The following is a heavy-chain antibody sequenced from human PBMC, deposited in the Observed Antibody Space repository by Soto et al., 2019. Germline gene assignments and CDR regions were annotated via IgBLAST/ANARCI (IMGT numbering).Heavy chain of an antibody. D-gene: IGHD5-12*01. J-gene: IGHJ5*02. V-gene: IGHV3-30*18. Sequence: QVQLVESGGGVVQPGRSLRLSCAASGFTFSSYGMHWVRQAPGKGLEWVAVISYDGSNKYYADSVKGRFTISRDNSKNTLYLQMNSLRAEDTAVYYCAKARWLQLEEIPTPPWFDPWGQGTLVTVSS. CDR3: AKARWLQLEEIPTPPWFDP. CDR2: ISYDGSNK. CDR1: GFTFSSYG.